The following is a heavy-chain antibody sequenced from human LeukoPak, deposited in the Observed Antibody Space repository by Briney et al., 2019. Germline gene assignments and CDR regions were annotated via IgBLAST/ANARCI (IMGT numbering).Heavy chain of an antibody. D-gene: IGHD2-15*01. V-gene: IGHV4-59*01. Sequence: PSQTLSLTCTVSGGSISSYSWNWIRQLPGKGLEWIGHIYYSGSTNYNPSLKSRVTMSVDTSKNQFSLKLSSVIAADTAVYYCASEKDDYGMDVWGQGTTVTVSS. J-gene: IGHJ6*02. CDR1: GGSISSYS. CDR2: IYYSGST. CDR3: ASEKDDYGMDV.